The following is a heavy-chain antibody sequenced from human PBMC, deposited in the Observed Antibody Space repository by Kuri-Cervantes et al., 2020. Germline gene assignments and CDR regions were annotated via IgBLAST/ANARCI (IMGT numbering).Heavy chain of an antibody. CDR1: GFTFDDYG. Sequence: GESLKISCAASGFTFDDYGMSWVRQAPGKGLEWVSAISGSGGSTYYADSVKGRFTISRDNSKNTLYLQMSSLRAEDTAVYYCASDDYGMDVWGQGATVTVSS. J-gene: IGHJ6*02. V-gene: IGHV3-23*01. CDR2: ISGSGGST. CDR3: ASDDYGMDV.